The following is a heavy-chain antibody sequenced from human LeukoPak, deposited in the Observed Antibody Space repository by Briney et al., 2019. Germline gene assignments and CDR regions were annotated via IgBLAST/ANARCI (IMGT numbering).Heavy chain of an antibody. CDR3: ARDSHSGYDNYGMDV. CDR2: IYYSGST. V-gene: IGHV4-59*12. Sequence: SETLSLTCTVSGGSISSYYWSWIRQPPGKGLEWIGYIYYSGSTYYNPSLKSRVTISVDTSKNQFSLKLSSVTAADTAVYYCARDSHSGYDNYGMDVWGQGTTVTVSS. J-gene: IGHJ6*02. D-gene: IGHD1-26*01. CDR1: GGSISSYY.